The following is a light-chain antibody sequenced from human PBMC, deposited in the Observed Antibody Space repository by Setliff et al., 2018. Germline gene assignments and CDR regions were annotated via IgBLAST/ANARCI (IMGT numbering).Light chain of an antibody. Sequence: QSVLTQPPSVSGAPGQRVTISCTGSSSNIGGGYDVHWYQQLPGITPKLHIYDNSSRPSGVPDRFSGSNSGTAATLAITGLQAEDEADYYCQSYDSSLISDVFGPGTRSPS. V-gene: IGLV1-40*01. CDR1: SSNIGGGYD. CDR3: QSYDSSLISDV. J-gene: IGLJ1*01. CDR2: DNS.